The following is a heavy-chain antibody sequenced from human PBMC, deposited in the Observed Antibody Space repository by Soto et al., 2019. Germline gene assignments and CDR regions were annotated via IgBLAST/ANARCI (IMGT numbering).Heavy chain of an antibody. J-gene: IGHJ6*02. CDR2: ISGSGGST. Sequence: EVQLLESGGGLVQPGGSLRLSCAASGFTFSSYAMSWVRQAPGKGLEWVSAISGSGGSTYYADSVKGRFTISRDNSKNTLYLQMNSLRAEDTAVYYCAKDLEAVAGPNYYSGMDVWGQGTTVTVSS. CDR3: AKDLEAVAGPNYYSGMDV. D-gene: IGHD6-19*01. V-gene: IGHV3-23*01. CDR1: GFTFSSYA.